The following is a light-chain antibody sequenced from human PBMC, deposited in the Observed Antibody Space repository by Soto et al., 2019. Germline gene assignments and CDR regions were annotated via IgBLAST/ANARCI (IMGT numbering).Light chain of an antibody. Sequence: QSALTQPASVSGSPGQLITISCTGTSSDVGGYDYVSWFQHHPGKVPKLMIYEVSNRPSGVSNRFSGSKSGNTASLTISGLQADDDEADYYCSSYTSDNTWMFGGGTKVTVL. CDR1: SSDVGGYDY. CDR2: EVS. J-gene: IGLJ3*02. CDR3: SSYTSDNTWM. V-gene: IGLV2-14*01.